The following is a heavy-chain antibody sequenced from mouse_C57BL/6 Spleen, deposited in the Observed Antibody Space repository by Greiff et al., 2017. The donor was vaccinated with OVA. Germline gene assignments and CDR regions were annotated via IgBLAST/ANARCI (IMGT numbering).Heavy chain of an antibody. CDR1: GYTFTSYW. V-gene: IGHV1-59*01. J-gene: IGHJ3*01. CDR2: IDPSDSYT. CDR3: AREGYSNPPSRDGFAY. D-gene: IGHD2-5*01. Sequence: VQLQQPGAELVRPGTSVKLSCKASGYTFTSYWMHWVKQRPGQGLEWIGVIDPSDSYTNYNQKFKGKATLTVDTSSSTAYMQLSSLPTEDSAVYYCAREGYSNPPSRDGFAYWGQGTLVTVSA.